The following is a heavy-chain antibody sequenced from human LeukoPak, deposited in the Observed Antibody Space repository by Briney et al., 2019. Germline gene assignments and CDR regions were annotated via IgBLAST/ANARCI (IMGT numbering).Heavy chain of an antibody. Sequence: PGGSLRLSCAASGFTFSSYAMSWVRQAPGKGLEWVSGISDSIGSTYYADSVKGRFTISRDNSKNTLYLQMNSLRAEDTAVYYCARDGSYWENWFDPWGQGTLVTVSS. D-gene: IGHD1-26*01. V-gene: IGHV3-23*01. CDR3: ARDGSYWENWFDP. CDR1: GFTFSSYA. CDR2: ISDSIGST. J-gene: IGHJ5*02.